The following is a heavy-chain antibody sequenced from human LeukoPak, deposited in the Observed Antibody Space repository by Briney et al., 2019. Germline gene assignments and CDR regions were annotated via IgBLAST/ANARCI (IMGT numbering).Heavy chain of an antibody. CDR3: ARDMSSKGSGWDY. CDR1: GYSISSGYY. Sequence: PSETLSLTCTVSGYSISSGYYWGWIRQPPGKGLEWIGSIYHSGSTYCNPSLKSRVTISVDTSKNQFSLKLSSVTAADTAVYYCARDMSSKGSGWDYWGQGTLVTVSS. J-gene: IGHJ4*02. V-gene: IGHV4-38-2*02. D-gene: IGHD6-19*01. CDR2: IYHSGST.